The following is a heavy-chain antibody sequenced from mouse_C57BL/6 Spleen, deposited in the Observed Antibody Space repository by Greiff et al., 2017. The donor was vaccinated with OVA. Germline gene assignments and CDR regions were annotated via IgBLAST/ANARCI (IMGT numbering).Heavy chain of an antibody. Sequence: VQLQQSGPGLVKPSQSLSLTCSVTGYSITSGYYWNWIRQFPGNKLEWMGYISYDGSNNYNPSLKNRISITRDTSKNQFFLKLNSVTTEDTATYYCATTVPLIYYWGQGTTLTVSS. CDR1: GYSITSGYY. CDR3: ATTVPLIYY. CDR2: ISYDGSN. V-gene: IGHV3-6*01. D-gene: IGHD1-1*01. J-gene: IGHJ2*01.